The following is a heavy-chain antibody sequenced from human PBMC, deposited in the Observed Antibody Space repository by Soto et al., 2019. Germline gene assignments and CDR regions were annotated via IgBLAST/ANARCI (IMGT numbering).Heavy chain of an antibody. CDR1: GFSVINSW. CDR2: IKSKTYGGTT. Sequence: GGALILSGATSGFSVINSWMSWVRQPPGKGLEWGGRIKSKTYGGTTVYVAPVKGIFTISRDDSQNTLYLQMKSMKTEDTAVYFCTTVRSGYFDYWGQGALVTVSS. CDR3: TTVRSGYFDY. D-gene: IGHD3-3*01. J-gene: IGHJ4*02. V-gene: IGHV3-15*01.